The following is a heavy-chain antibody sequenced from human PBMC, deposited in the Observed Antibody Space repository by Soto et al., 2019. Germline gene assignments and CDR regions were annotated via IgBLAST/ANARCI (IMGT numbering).Heavy chain of an antibody. J-gene: IGHJ4*02. CDR1: GTTFSNYA. D-gene: IGHD3-16*02. V-gene: IGHV3-23*01. CDR2: ISTSSGRP. CDR3: AKDPDRYDYVWGTYRYIDH. Sequence: EVQLLESGGGLVQPGGSLRLSCTASGTTFSNYAMSWVRQAPRKGLEWVSSISTSSGRPYYADSVKGRFTISRDNSKNTLYLQMNSLRVEDTAVYYCAKDPDRYDYVWGTYRYIDHWGQGTLVTVSS.